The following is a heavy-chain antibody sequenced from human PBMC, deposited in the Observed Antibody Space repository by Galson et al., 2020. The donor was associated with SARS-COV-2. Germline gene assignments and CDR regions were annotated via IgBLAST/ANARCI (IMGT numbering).Heavy chain of an antibody. Sequence: SETLSLTCTVSGGSISSYYWSWIRQPPGKGLEWIGYIYYSGSTNYNPSLKSRVTISVDTSKNQFSLKLSSVTAADTAVYYCARHSRAVTLCGVVIIPDAFDIWGQGTMVTVSS. CDR1: GGSISSYY. V-gene: IGHV4-59*08. CDR3: ARHSRAVTLCGVVIIPDAFDI. J-gene: IGHJ3*02. D-gene: IGHD3-3*01. CDR2: IYYSGST.